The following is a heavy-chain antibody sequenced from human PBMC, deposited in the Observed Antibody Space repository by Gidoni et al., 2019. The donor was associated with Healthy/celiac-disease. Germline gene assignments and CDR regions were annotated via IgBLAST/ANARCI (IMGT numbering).Heavy chain of an antibody. CDR3: ARASYYYGSGSYYSLDY. D-gene: IGHD3-10*01. J-gene: IGHJ4*02. Sequence: QVQLVESGGGLVKPGGSLRLSCAASGFTFSDYYMSWIRQAPGKGLEWVSYISSSRSYTNYADSVKGRFTISRDNAKNSLYLQMNSLRAEDTAVYYCARASYYYGSGSYYSLDYWGQGTLVTVSS. V-gene: IGHV3-11*06. CDR1: GFTFSDYY. CDR2: ISSSRSYT.